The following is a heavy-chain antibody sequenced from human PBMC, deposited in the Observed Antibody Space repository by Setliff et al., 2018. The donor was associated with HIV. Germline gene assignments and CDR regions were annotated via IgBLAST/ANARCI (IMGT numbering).Heavy chain of an antibody. CDR3: ARAPFYYGSGSYQTFDY. CDR1: NYSINSGYY. Sequence: SETLSLTCAVSNYSINSGYYWGWIRQPPGKGLEWIGYIYHSGSTNYNPSLKSRVTISVDTSKNQFSLKLSSVTAADTAVYYCARAPFYYGSGSYQTFDYWGQGTLVTVSS. J-gene: IGHJ4*02. V-gene: IGHV4-38-2*01. CDR2: IYHSGST. D-gene: IGHD3-10*01.